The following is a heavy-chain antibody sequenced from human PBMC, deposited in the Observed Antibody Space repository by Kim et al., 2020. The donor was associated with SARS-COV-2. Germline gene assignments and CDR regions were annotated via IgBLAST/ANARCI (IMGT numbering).Heavy chain of an antibody. CDR2: SNK. CDR3: ARGSRDFDY. J-gene: IGHJ4*02. Sequence: SNKYHADSVKGRFTISRDNSKNTLYLQMNSLRAEDTAVYYCARGSRDFDYWGQGTLVTVSS. V-gene: IGHV3-30*01.